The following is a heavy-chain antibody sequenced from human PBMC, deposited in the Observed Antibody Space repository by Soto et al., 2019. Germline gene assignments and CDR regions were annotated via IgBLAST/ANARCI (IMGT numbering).Heavy chain of an antibody. Sequence: PSETLSLTCTVSGDSISGYYWTWIRQPPGKGLEWLGNIYYTGSTNYNSSLTTRVTISIDTSKNQFSLNLRSVTAADTAVYYCARLKTTTEKLIDYGGQGALVTVSS. V-gene: IGHV4-59*08. J-gene: IGHJ4*02. CDR1: GDSISGYY. CDR2: IYYTGST. D-gene: IGHD1-1*01. CDR3: ARLKTTTEKLIDY.